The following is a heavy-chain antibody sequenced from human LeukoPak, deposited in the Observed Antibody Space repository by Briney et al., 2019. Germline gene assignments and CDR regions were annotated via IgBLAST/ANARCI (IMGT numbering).Heavy chain of an antibody. Sequence: PGRSLRPSCAGSGFTFGNYAIHWARQAPGKGLEWVAVISYDGSNKYYADSVKGRFTISRDNSKNTLYLQMNSLRAEDTAVYYCAKEPVETGGAILDYWGQGTLVTVSS. J-gene: IGHJ4*02. D-gene: IGHD3-16*01. V-gene: IGHV3-30*04. CDR2: ISYDGSNK. CDR1: GFTFGNYA. CDR3: AKEPVETGGAILDY.